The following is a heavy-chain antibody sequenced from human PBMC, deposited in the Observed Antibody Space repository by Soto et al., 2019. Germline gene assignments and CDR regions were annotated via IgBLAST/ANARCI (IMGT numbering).Heavy chain of an antibody. J-gene: IGHJ5*02. CDR2: IYYSGST. CDR3: ARRPLRFLEWSHSGWFDP. V-gene: IGHV4-39*01. D-gene: IGHD3-3*01. Sequence: PSETLSLTCTVSGGSISSSSYYWGWIRQPPGKGLEWIGSIYYSGSTYYNPSLKSRVTISVDTSKNQFSLKLSSVTAADTAVYYCARRPLRFLEWSHSGWFDPWGQGTLVTVSS. CDR1: GGSISSSSYY.